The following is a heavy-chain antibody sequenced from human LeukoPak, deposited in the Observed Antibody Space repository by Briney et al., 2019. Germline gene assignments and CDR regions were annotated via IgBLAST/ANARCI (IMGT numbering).Heavy chain of an antibody. CDR3: ARDSSAYYLFYFDS. CDR2: IYYSGST. D-gene: IGHD3-22*01. Sequence: SETLSLTCAVSGDSVSSSTYYWGWIRQPPGKGLEWIGTIYYSGSTYYNPSLKSRVTISVGTSKNQFSLKLSSVTAADTAVYYCARDSSAYYLFYFDSWGQGTLVTVSS. J-gene: IGHJ4*02. V-gene: IGHV4-39*07. CDR1: GDSVSSSTYY.